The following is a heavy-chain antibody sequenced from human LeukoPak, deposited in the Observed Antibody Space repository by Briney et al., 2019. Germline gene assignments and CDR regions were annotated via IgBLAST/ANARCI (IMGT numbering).Heavy chain of an antibody. Sequence: ASVKVSCKASGYTFTGYYMHWVRQAPGQGHEWMGRINPNSGGTNYAQKFQGRVTMTRDTSISTAYMELSRLRSDDTAVYYCASIIAAAGNTRITRGYWGQGTLVTVSS. D-gene: IGHD6-13*01. CDR1: GYTFTGYY. V-gene: IGHV1-2*06. J-gene: IGHJ4*02. CDR3: ASIIAAAGNTRITRGY. CDR2: INPNSGGT.